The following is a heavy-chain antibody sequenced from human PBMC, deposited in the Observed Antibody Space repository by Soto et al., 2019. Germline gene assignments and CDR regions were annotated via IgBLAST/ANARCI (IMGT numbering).Heavy chain of an antibody. V-gene: IGHV5-10-1*01. CDR1: GYSFTNYW. CDR2: IDPSDSYT. J-gene: IGHJ4*02. D-gene: IGHD4-17*01. Sequence: PGESLKISCKGSGYSFTNYWIGWVRQMPGKGLEWMGRIDPSDSYTNYSPSFQGHVTISADKSISTAYLQWSSLKASDTAMDYCAGGTTTADDYWGQGTLVTVYS. CDR3: AGGTTTADDY.